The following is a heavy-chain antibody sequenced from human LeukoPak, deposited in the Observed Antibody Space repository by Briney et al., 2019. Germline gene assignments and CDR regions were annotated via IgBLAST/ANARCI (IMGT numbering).Heavy chain of an antibody. CDR2: LSYTGKT. V-gene: IGHV4-59*02. CDR3: SEGYFEPFDH. D-gene: IGHD2/OR15-2a*01. Sequence: KPSETLSLTCVVSGASVSSSHWNWIRQLPGKGLEWIGCLSYTGKTDYNPSLTSRVTISLDTSKNQVSLKLRSVTAADTAVYYCSEGYFEPFDHWGQGTLVTASS. J-gene: IGHJ4*02. CDR1: GASVSSSH.